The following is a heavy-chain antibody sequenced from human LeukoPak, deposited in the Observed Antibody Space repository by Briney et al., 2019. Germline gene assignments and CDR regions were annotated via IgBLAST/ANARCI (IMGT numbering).Heavy chain of an antibody. CDR3: ARGGYCSSTSCYPFDY. D-gene: IGHD2-2*01. CDR1: GGSISSNNW. J-gene: IGHJ4*02. V-gene: IGHV4-4*02. CDR2: ISHSGTT. Sequence: SETLSLTCAVSGGSISSNNWWTWVRQPPGQGLEWIGEISHSGTTNYNPSLKRRVTISVDTSKNQFSLKLSSVTAADTAVYYCARGGYCSSTSCYPFDYWGQGTLVTVSS.